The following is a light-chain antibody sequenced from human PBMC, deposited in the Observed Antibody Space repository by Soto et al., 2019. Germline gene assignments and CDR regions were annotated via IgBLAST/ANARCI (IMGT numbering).Light chain of an antibody. Sequence: EIGLTQSPCTLSLSPGERATLSCRASQSASSTVAWYQQKPGQAPRLLMYDASTRATGIPARFSGSGSGTDFTLTISSLQPEDSAVYFCQQRSNWPSIAFGQGTRLEIK. CDR3: QQRSNWPSIA. V-gene: IGKV3-11*01. CDR1: QSASST. CDR2: DAS. J-gene: IGKJ5*01.